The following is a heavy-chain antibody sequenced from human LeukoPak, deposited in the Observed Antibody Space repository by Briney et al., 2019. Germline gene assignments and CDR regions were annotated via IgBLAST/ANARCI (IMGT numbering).Heavy chain of an antibody. CDR3: ARDLGYSYGEFDY. J-gene: IGHJ4*02. D-gene: IGHD5-18*01. V-gene: IGHV4-59*12. CDR1: GASISTYF. Sequence: SETLSLTCTVSGASISTYFWTWIRQPPGKGLEWIGYVYYSGSTNYNPSLKSRVTMSVDTSKNQLSLKVISVTAADTAVYYCARDLGYSYGEFDYWGQGTLVTVSS. CDR2: VYYSGST.